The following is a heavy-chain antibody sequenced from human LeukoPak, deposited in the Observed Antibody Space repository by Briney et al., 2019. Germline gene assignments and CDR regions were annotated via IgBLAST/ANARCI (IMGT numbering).Heavy chain of an antibody. D-gene: IGHD3-10*01. Sequence: ASVKVSCKPSGYTFTAYNIHWVRQAPGQRLEWMGWITPNSGATSYAQQFQGRVTMTRDTSISTAYMELNNLISDDTAVYYCARGMGSGTYRRFDFWGQGTLVTVSS. V-gene: IGHV1-2*02. CDR2: ITPNSGAT. CDR1: GYTFTAYN. CDR3: ARGMGSGTYRRFDF. J-gene: IGHJ4*02.